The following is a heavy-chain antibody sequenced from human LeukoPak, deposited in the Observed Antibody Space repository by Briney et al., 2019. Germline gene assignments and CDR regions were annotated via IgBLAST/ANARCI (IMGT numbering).Heavy chain of an antibody. Sequence: SQTLSLTCTVSGGSISSGDYYWSWIRQPPGKGLEWIGYVYYSGSTYYNPSLKSRVTISVDTSKNQFSLKLSSVTAADTAVYYCARGTVPAPLDYWGQGTLVTVSS. V-gene: IGHV4-30-4*01. J-gene: IGHJ4*02. CDR3: ARGTVPAPLDY. CDR1: GGSISSGDYY. CDR2: VYYSGST. D-gene: IGHD2-2*01.